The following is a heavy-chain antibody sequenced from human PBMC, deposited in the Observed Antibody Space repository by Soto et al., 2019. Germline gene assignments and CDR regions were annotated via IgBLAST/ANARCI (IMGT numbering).Heavy chain of an antibody. Sequence: QVQRVQSGAEVKKPGASVKVSCKASGYTFTSYDINWVRQATGQGLEWMGWMNPNSGNTGYAQKFQGRFTRPRNISLSTGYLGRMSLRSEDTAVYYCARLGFGETHDYWGQGTLVTVS. D-gene: IGHD3-10*01. V-gene: IGHV1-8*01. CDR3: ARLGFGETHDY. J-gene: IGHJ4*02. CDR2: MNPNSGNT. CDR1: GYTFTSYD.